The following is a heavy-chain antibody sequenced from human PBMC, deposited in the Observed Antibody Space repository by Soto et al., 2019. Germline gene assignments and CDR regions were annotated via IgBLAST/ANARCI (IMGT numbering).Heavy chain of an antibody. CDR2: ISSSGSTI. Sequence: GGSLRLSCAASGFTFSDYYMSWIRQAPGKGLEWVSYISSSGSTIYYADSVKGRFTISRDNAKNSLYLQMNSLRAEDTAVYYCAREGDSSSWYNYYYYMDVWGKGTTVTVSS. CDR3: AREGDSSSWYNYYYYMDV. V-gene: IGHV3-11*01. D-gene: IGHD6-13*01. J-gene: IGHJ6*03. CDR1: GFTFSDYY.